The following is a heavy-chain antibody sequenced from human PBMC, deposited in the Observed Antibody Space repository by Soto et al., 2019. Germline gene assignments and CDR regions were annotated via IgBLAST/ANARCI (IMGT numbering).Heavy chain of an antibody. J-gene: IGHJ4*02. V-gene: IGHV3-33*01. CDR1: GFTFSTYG. CDR2: IWYDGSNK. Sequence: QVQLGESGGGVGQPGWSLRLSCAASGFTFSTYGMHWVRQAPGKGLEWVAVIWYDGSNKYYADSVKGRFTISRDNSKNTLYLQMNSLRAEDTAVYYCARYGSGSTHQFDYWGQGPLVTVSS. CDR3: ARYGSGSTHQFDY. D-gene: IGHD1-26*01.